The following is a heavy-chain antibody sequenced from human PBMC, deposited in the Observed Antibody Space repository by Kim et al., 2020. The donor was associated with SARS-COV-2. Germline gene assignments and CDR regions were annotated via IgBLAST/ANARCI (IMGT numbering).Heavy chain of an antibody. CDR1: GFTFESFW. Sequence: GGSLRLSWAASGFTFESFWMHWVRQAPGKGLVWVSSIQGDGAKTNYADSVKGRLTISRDNTKNTLYLHINSLRVEDTAVYYCASRVGGWAVYWGQGTVVT. D-gene: IGHD6-19*01. CDR3: ASRVGGWAVY. CDR2: IQGDGAKT. V-gene: IGHV3-74*01. J-gene: IGHJ4*02.